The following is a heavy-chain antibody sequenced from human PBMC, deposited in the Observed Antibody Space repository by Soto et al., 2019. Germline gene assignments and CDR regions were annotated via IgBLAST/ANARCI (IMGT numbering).Heavy chain of an antibody. CDR3: ASVLTIFGVGAVDY. J-gene: IGHJ4*02. V-gene: IGHV4-31*03. Sequence: QVQLQESGPGLVKPSQTLSLTCTVSDGSISSGGYYWSWIRQHPEKGLEWIGYIYYSGNTYYNPSLKSRVTISVDTSKNQFSLKLISVTAADTGVYYCASVLTIFGVGAVDYWGQGTLVTVSS. CDR1: DGSISSGGYY. CDR2: IYYSGNT. D-gene: IGHD3-3*01.